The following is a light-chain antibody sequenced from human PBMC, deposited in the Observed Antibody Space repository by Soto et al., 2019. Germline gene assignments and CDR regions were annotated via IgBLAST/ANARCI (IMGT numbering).Light chain of an antibody. CDR2: DAS. J-gene: IGKJ2*01. CDR3: QQYNSYPYMYT. Sequence: DIQMTQSPSTLSASVGDRVTITCRASQSISSWLAWYQQKPGKAPKLLIYDASSLESGVPSRFSGSGSGTEFTLTISSLQPDDFATEYCQQYNSYPYMYTFGQGTKLEIK. V-gene: IGKV1-5*01. CDR1: QSISSW.